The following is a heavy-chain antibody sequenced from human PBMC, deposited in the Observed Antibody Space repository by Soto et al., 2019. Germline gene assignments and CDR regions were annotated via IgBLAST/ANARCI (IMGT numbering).Heavy chain of an antibody. D-gene: IGHD1-26*01. V-gene: IGHV3-23*01. CDR2: FSGTTSST. CDR1: GFIFSSYA. CDR3: AKGQKWELPFDY. J-gene: IGHJ4*02. Sequence: VQLLESGGGLVQPGGSLRLSCAASGFIFSSYATSWVRQAPGKGLEWVSAFSGTTSSTYYADSVKGRFTISRDNCKNTLYLQMNSRKAEGTAVYYCAKGQKWELPFDYWGQGALVTVSS.